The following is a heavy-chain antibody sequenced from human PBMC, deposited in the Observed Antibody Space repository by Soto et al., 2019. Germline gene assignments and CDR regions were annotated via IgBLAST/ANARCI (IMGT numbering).Heavy chain of an antibody. CDR2: ISSSSSTI. CDR1: GFTFSSYS. J-gene: IGHJ6*03. D-gene: IGHD2-15*01. Sequence: PGGSLRLCCAASGFTFSSYSMNWVRQAPGKGLEWVSYISSSSSTIYYADSVKGRFTISRDNAKNSLYLQMNSLRAEDTAVYYCARTHCSGCSCYSYYYYYYMDVWAKGNTVTVSS. V-gene: IGHV3-48*01. CDR3: ARTHCSGCSCYSYYYYYYMDV.